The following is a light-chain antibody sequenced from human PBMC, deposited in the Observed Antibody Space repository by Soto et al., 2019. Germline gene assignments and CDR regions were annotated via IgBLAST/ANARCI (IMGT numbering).Light chain of an antibody. CDR2: DVS. Sequence: DIQMTQSPSTLSASVGDTVTITCRASQSFGSWLAWYQQKPGQAPKLLIYDVSTLEYGVPSRFSGSGSGTEFALTISSLQPDDFGTYYCQQYNVSPSTFGQGTKLEIK. CDR3: QQYNVSPST. V-gene: IGKV1-5*01. CDR1: QSFGSW. J-gene: IGKJ2*02.